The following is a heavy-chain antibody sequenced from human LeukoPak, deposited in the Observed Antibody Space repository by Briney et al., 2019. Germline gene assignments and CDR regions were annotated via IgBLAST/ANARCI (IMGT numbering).Heavy chain of an antibody. CDR1: GASISSSNYY. CDR2: IYSSGNT. CDR3: ARGGIVLRFLEWLPYSPHYFDY. D-gene: IGHD3-3*01. Sequence: PSETLSLTCAVSGASISSSNYYWGWVRQSPGKGLEWIGNIYSSGNTYYNASLKSRVTMYIDTSKNQFSLKLSSVTAADTAVYYCARGGIVLRFLEWLPYSPHYFDYWGQGTLVTVSS. V-gene: IGHV4-39*07. J-gene: IGHJ4*02.